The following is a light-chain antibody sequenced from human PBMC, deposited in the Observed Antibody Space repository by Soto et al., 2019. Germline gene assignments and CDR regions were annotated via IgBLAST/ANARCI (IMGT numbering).Light chain of an antibody. Sequence: DIVMTQSPDSLAVSLGERATINCKSSQSVLYSSNNKNYLAWYQQKPGQPPKLLIYWASTRESGVPDRFSGSGSGTDFTLTISSLQAEDAAVYYCQQYYSTPRTFGQGTKVDSK. V-gene: IGKV4-1*01. CDR2: WAS. CDR3: QQYYSTPRT. CDR1: QSVLYSSNNKNY. J-gene: IGKJ1*01.